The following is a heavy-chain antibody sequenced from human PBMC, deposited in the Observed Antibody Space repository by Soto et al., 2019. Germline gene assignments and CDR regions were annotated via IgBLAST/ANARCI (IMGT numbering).Heavy chain of an antibody. CDR2: IYYSGST. V-gene: IGHV4-61*08. D-gene: IGHD5-18*01. Sequence: SETLSLTCAFSGVSISSGGYYWSWIRQPTGKGLEWIGYIYYSGSTNYNPSLKSRVTISVDTSKNQFSLKLSSVTAADTAVYYCARLVWSYGTWFDPWGQGTLVTVSS. CDR3: ARLVWSYGTWFDP. J-gene: IGHJ5*02. CDR1: GVSISSGGYY.